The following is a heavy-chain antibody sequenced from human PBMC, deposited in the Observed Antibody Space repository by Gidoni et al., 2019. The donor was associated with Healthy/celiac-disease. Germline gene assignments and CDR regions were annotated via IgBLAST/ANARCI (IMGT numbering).Heavy chain of an antibody. CDR3: AKDKGQRYFDY. D-gene: IGHD5-18*01. CDR1: GCTFSSYV. V-gene: IGHV3-30*18. CDR2: ISYDGSNK. Sequence: QVQLVESGGGVVQPGRSLRLSCAASGCTFSSYVMHWVRQAPGKGLEWVAVISYDGSNKYYADSVKGRFTISRDNSKNTLYLQMNSRRAEDTAVYYCAKDKGQRYFDYWGQGTLVTVSS. J-gene: IGHJ4*02.